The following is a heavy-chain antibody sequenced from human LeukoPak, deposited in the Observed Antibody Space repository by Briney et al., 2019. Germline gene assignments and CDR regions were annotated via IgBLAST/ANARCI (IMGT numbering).Heavy chain of an antibody. CDR1: GFTFDDHG. V-gene: IGHV3-20*04. CDR2: INWNAAST. J-gene: IGHJ6*03. Sequence: PGGSLRLSRAASGFTFDDHGMSGVRQARGKGGEGGSIINWNAASTASAASVKGRFNISRDNSNNSLYLQMNSLRAEDTALYYCARMAGAGYYFYTDVWGKGTTVTVSS. D-gene: IGHD1-26*01. CDR3: ARMAGAGYYFYTDV.